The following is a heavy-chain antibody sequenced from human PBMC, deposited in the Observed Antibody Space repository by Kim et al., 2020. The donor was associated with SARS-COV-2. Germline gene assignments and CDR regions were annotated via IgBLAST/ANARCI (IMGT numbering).Heavy chain of an antibody. J-gene: IGHJ4*02. CDR1: GFTFGDYA. Sequence: GGSLRLSCTASGFTFGDYAMSWFRQAPGKGLEWVGFIRSKAYGGTTEYAASVKGRFTISRDDSKSIAYLQMNSLKTEDTAVYYCTRAMGHIGVVVPAAMVIPAVVNFDYWGQGTLVTVSS. CDR3: TRAMGHIGVVVPAAMVIPAVVNFDY. CDR2: IRSKAYGGTT. V-gene: IGHV3-49*03. D-gene: IGHD2-2*01.